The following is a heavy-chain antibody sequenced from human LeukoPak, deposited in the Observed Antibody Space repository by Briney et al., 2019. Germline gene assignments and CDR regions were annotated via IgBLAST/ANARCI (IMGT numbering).Heavy chain of an antibody. V-gene: IGHV4-4*07. J-gene: IGHJ5*02. D-gene: IGHD2-15*01. CDR3: ARSPRSGILAWFDP. CDR2: IYTSGST. Sequence: SETLSLTCTVSGDSISSYYWSWIRQPAGKGLEWIGRIYTSGSTNYNPSLKSRVTMSVDTSKNQFSLKLSSVTAADTAVYYCARSPRSGILAWFDPWGQGTLVTVSS. CDR1: GDSISSYY.